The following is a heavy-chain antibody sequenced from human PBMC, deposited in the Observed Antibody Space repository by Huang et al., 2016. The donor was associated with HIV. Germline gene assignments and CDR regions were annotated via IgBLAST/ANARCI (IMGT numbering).Heavy chain of an antibody. D-gene: IGHD2-21*01. CDR3: ATDPDRNYGTDWDEGDY. Sequence: EVQLLESGGGLVEPGRSLRLSCAASGFSFSTYAMSWVRQVPGKGLEGVSSIRGSGMTTYYAAAVKGRFTISRDNSKNTLYLQIHSLTAEDTAMYYCATDPDRNYGTDWDEGDYWGQGTLVTVSS. V-gene: IGHV3-23*01. J-gene: IGHJ4*02. CDR1: GFSFSTYA. CDR2: IRGSGMTT.